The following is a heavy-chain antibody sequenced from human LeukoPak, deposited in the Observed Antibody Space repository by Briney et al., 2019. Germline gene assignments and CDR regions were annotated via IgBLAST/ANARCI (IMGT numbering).Heavy chain of an antibody. Sequence: SVKVSCKASGYTFTTYNINWVRQAPGQGLEWMGGIIPIFGTANYAQKFQGRVTITADKSTSTAYMELSSLRSEDTAVYYCARGQEYYDILTGYNYWGQGTLVTVSS. J-gene: IGHJ4*02. CDR1: GYTFTTYN. CDR3: ARGQEYYDILTGYNY. D-gene: IGHD3-9*01. CDR2: IIPIFGTA. V-gene: IGHV1-69*06.